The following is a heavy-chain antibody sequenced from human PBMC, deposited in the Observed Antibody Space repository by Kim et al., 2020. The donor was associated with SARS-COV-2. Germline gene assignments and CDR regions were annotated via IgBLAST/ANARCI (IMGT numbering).Heavy chain of an antibody. V-gene: IGHV3-53*01. J-gene: IGHJ4*02. Sequence: GGSLRLSCAASGVTVSSNYMSWVRQAPGKRLGWVSVIYGASTYTYYAGSVKGRFTISRDNSKNTLYLQMNSLRTEDTAVYYCARGIGYTMIANCGQGTV. D-gene: IGHD3-22*01. CDR2: IYGASTYT. CDR1: GVTVSSNY. CDR3: ARGIGYTMIAN.